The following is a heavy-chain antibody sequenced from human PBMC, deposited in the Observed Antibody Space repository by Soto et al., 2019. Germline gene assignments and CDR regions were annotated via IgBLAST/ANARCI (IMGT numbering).Heavy chain of an antibody. V-gene: IGHV3-30*02. D-gene: IGHD4-17*01. CDR2: IWYDGSNK. J-gene: IGHJ4*02. Sequence: GGSLRLSCAASGFTFSSYGMHWVRQAPGKGLEWVAVIWYDGSNKYYADSVKGRFTISRDNSKNTLYLQMNSLRAEDTAVYYCAKDLGYGDYAPHFDYWGQGTLVTVSS. CDR3: AKDLGYGDYAPHFDY. CDR1: GFTFSSYG.